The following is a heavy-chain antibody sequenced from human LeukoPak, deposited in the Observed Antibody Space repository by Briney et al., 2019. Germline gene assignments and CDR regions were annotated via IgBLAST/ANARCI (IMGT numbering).Heavy chain of an antibody. CDR2: ISSGGSII. CDR1: GFTFSSYA. J-gene: IGHJ5*02. CDR3: ARDLLGVTTRNWFDP. V-gene: IGHV3-11*01. D-gene: IGHD2-21*02. Sequence: PGGSLRLSCAASGFTFSSYAMSWIRQAPGKGLEWISYISSGGSIIHYADSVKGRFTISRDNAKNSLYLQMNSLRAEDTAVYYCARDLLGVTTRNWFDPWGQGTLVTVSS.